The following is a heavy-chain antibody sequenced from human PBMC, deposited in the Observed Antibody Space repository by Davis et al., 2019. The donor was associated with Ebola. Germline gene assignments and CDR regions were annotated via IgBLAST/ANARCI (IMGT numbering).Heavy chain of an antibody. D-gene: IGHD3-3*01. CDR2: IIPIFGTA. J-gene: IGHJ5*02. Sequence: SVKVSCKASGGTFSSYAISWVRQAPGQGLEWMGGIIPIFGTANYAQKFQGRVTITADESTSTAYMELRSLRSDDTAVYYCARTKTRIRFLEWLLDWFDPWGQGTLVTVSS. CDR1: GGTFSSYA. CDR3: ARTKTRIRFLEWLLDWFDP. V-gene: IGHV1-69*13.